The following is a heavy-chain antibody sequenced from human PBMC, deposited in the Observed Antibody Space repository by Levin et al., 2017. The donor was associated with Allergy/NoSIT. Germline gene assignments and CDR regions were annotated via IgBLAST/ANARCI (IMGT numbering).Heavy chain of an antibody. V-gene: IGHV3-23*01. CDR1: GFTFGDYA. Sequence: PGGSLRLSCAASGFTFGDYAMNWVRQAPGKGLEWVLGISAGGDNTDFADSAKGRFIISRDNSKNTLSLQMNSLRVEDTAIYYCAKDGAIWGPGTLVTVSS. J-gene: IGHJ4*02. D-gene: IGHD3-16*01. CDR3: AKDGAI. CDR2: ISAGGDNT.